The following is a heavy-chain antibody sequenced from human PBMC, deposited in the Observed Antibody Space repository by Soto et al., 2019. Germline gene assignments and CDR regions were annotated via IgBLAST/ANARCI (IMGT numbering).Heavy chain of an antibody. CDR2: ISWDGGST. CDR1: GFTFDDYT. Sequence: GGSLRLSCAASGFTFDDYTMHWVRQAPGKGLEWVSLISWDGGSTYYADSVKGRFTISRDNSKNSLYLQMNSLRTEDTAVYYCARGPRTYSSSWYPDYWGQGTLVTVSS. J-gene: IGHJ4*02. V-gene: IGHV3-43*01. CDR3: ARGPRTYSSSWYPDY. D-gene: IGHD6-13*01.